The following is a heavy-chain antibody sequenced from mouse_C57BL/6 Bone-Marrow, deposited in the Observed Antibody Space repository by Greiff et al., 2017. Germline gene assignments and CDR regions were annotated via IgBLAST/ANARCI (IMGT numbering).Heavy chain of an antibody. CDR3: AVYGSSLWFAY. CDR2: IYPRSGNT. CDR1: GYTFTSYG. V-gene: IGHV1-81*01. Sequence: QVQLQQSGAELARPGASVKLSCKASGYTFTSYGISWVKQRTGQGLEWIGEIYPRSGNTYYNETFKGKATLTADKSSSTAYMELRSLTSEDSAVYFCAVYGSSLWFAYWGQGTLVTVSA. J-gene: IGHJ3*01. D-gene: IGHD1-1*01.